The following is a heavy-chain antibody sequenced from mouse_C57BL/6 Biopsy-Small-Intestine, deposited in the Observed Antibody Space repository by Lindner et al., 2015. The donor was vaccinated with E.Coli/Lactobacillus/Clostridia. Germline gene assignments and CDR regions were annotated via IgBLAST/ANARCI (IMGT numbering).Heavy chain of an antibody. CDR1: GYAFSNFW. J-gene: IGHJ3*01. CDR3: ATYDGYFAWFAY. D-gene: IGHD2-3*01. V-gene: IGHV1-82*01. CDR2: IYPGDGDT. Sequence: VQLQESGPELVKPGASVKISCKASGYAFSNFWVNWVKQRPGKGLEWIGRIYPGDGDTNYNGKFKGKATLTADKSSSTAYMQLSSLTSEDSAVYFCATYDGYFAWFAYWGQGTLVTVSA.